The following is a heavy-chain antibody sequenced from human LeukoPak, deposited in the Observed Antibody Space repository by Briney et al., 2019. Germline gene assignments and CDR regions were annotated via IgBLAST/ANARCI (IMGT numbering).Heavy chain of an antibody. D-gene: IGHD5-24*01. Sequence: GGSLRLSCAASGFTFSSYWMHWVRQAPGKGLVWVSRINSGGSSTSYADSVKGRFTISRDNAKNTLYLQMNSLRAEDTAVYYCARGDGDLLGFPEDYFDYWGQGTLVTVSS. V-gene: IGHV3-74*01. J-gene: IGHJ4*02. CDR1: GFTFSSYW. CDR2: INSGGSST. CDR3: ARGDGDLLGFPEDYFDY.